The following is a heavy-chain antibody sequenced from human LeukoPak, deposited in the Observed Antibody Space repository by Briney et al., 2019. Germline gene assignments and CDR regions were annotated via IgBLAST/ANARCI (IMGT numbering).Heavy chain of an antibody. CDR3: ARDTGSYSFDY. D-gene: IGHD1-26*01. CDR2: IYTSGST. J-gene: IGHJ4*02. V-gene: IGHV4-4*07. Sequence: PSETLSLTCTVSGGSISNYYWSWIRQPAGKGLEWIGRIYTSGSTNYNPSLKSRVAISVDKSKNQFSLKLSSVTAADTAVYYCARDTGSYSFDYWGQGTLVTVSS. CDR1: GGSISNYY.